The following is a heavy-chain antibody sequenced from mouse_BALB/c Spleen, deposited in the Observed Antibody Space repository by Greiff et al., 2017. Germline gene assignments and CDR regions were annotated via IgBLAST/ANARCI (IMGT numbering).Heavy chain of an antibody. Sequence: EVHVVESGGGLVKPGGSLKLSCAASGFTFSSFAMSWVRQTPEKGLEWVATISSGGSYTYYPDSVKGRFTISRDNAKNTLYLQMSSLRSEDTAMYYCAREGEGYYEYWGKGTTHRVAT. CDR2: ISSGGSYT. CDR1: GFTFSSFA. V-gene: IGHV5-9-3*01. J-gene: IGHJ2*01. CDR3: AREGEGYYEY. D-gene: IGHD2-3*01.